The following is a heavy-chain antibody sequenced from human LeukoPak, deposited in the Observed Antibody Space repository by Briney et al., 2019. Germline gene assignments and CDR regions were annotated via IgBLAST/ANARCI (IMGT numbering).Heavy chain of an antibody. CDR2: INHSGST. CDR1: GGSFSGYY. V-gene: IGHV4-34*01. Sequence: PSETLSLTCAVYGGSFSGYYWSWIRQPPGKGLEWIGEINHSGSTNYNPSLKSRVTISVDTSKNQFSLKLSSVTAADTAVYYCARPADIVVVPAATGYRAFDIWGQGTMVTVSS. CDR3: ARPADIVVVPAATGYRAFDI. D-gene: IGHD2-2*01. J-gene: IGHJ3*02.